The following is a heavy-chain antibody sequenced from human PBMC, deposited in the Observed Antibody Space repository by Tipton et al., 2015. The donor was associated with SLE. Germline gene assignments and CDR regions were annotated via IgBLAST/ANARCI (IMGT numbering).Heavy chain of an antibody. Sequence: SLRLSCAASGFTFSNYGMHWVRQAPGKGLEWVAVIWYDGSKKYYADSVKGRFTISRDNSKNTLYLQMNSLRAEDTAVYYCAGELLPYSYGMDVCGQGTTVTVSS. J-gene: IGHJ6*02. D-gene: IGHD1-26*01. CDR3: AGELLPYSYGMDV. CDR2: IWYDGSKK. V-gene: IGHV3-33*01. CDR1: GFTFSNYG.